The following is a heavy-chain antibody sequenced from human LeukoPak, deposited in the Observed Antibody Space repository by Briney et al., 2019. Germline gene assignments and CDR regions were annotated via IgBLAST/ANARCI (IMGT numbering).Heavy chain of an antibody. CDR3: GYGSGSYYTPPFDY. D-gene: IGHD3-10*01. J-gene: IGHJ4*02. CDR2: ISGSGGST. Sequence: GGSLRLSCAASGFTFSSYAMSWVRQAPGKGLEWVSAISGSGGSTYHADSVKGRFTISRDNSKNTLYLQMNSLRAEDTAVYYCGYGSGSYYTPPFDYWGQGTLVTVSS. V-gene: IGHV3-23*01. CDR1: GFTFSSYA.